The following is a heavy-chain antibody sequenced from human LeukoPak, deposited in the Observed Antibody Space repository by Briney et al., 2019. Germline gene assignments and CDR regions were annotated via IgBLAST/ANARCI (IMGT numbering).Heavy chain of an antibody. V-gene: IGHV4-59*12. J-gene: IGHJ5*02. D-gene: IGHD3-22*01. CDR3: ARDGYYYDSSGYYDRWFDP. CDR1: GGSFSSYY. CDR2: IYYSGST. Sequence: SETLSLTCAVYGGSFSSYYWSWIRQPPGKGLEWIGYIYYSGSTNYNPSLKSRVTISVDTSKNQFSLKLSSVTAADTAVYYCARDGYYYDSSGYYDRWFDPWGQGTLVTVSS.